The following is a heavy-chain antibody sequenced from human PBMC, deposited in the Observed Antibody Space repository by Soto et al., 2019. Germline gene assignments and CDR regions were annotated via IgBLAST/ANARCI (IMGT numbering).Heavy chain of an antibody. J-gene: IGHJ5*02. CDR1: GGSISSGGYY. V-gene: IGHV4-31*03. CDR2: IYYSGST. D-gene: IGHD1-26*01. Sequence: QVQLQESGPGLVKPSQTLSLTCTVSGGSISSGGYYWSWIRQHPGKGLEWIGYIYYSGSTYYNPSLKSRVTISVDTSKNQFSLKLSSVTAADTAVYYCARVRDGRSYSTPPGGWFDPWGQGTLVTVSS. CDR3: ARVRDGRSYSTPPGGWFDP.